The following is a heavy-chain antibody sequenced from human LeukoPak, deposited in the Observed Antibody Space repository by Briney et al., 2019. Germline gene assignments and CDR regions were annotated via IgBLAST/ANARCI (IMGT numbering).Heavy chain of an antibody. CDR1: GGSISSSSYS. J-gene: IGHJ4*02. CDR2: VSHSGSI. D-gene: IGHD7-27*01. V-gene: IGHV4-39*02. CDR3: ARETPGAGHFDY. Sequence: SETLSLTCTVSGGSISSSSYSWGWIRQPPGKGLEWIGSVSHSGSINYDPSLKNRVTISVDTSKNQFSLKLSSVTAADTAVYHCARETPGAGHFDYWGQGSLVTVSS.